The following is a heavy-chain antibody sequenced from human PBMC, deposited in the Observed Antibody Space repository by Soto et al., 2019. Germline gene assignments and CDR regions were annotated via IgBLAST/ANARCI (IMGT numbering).Heavy chain of an antibody. V-gene: IGHV1-18*01. CDR3: ARGEDYGETSDY. CDR1: GYTFTSYG. Sequence: QVQLVQSGAEVKKPGASVKVSCKASGYTFTSYGISWVRQAPGQGLEWMGWISAYNGNTNYAQKLQGRXHMXTXRSTSTSYMELRSLRSDDTAVYYCARGEDYGETSDYWGQGTLVTVSS. D-gene: IGHD4-17*01. CDR2: ISAYNGNT. J-gene: IGHJ4*02.